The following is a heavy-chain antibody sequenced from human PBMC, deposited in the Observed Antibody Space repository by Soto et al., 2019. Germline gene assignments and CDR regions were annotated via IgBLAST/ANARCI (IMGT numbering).Heavy chain of an antibody. Sequence: EVQLVGSGGGLLQPGGSLRLSCATSGFTFGDYWMSWVRQAPGKRLVWVANTKQDESEKYYVGSVRGRFTTSRDNAKNSLYLQMNSLRAEDTFVYFCVREGDSGFFSWGQGTLVTVSS. CDR3: VREGDSGFFS. V-gene: IGHV3-7*01. CDR1: GFTFGDYW. CDR2: TKQDESEK. D-gene: IGHD6-25*01. J-gene: IGHJ5*02.